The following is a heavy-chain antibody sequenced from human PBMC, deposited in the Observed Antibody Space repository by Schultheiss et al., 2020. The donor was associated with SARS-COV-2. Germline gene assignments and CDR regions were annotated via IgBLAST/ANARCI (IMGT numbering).Heavy chain of an antibody. J-gene: IGHJ4*02. V-gene: IGHV4-61*01. CDR3: ARGFDY. Sequence: SQTLSLTCTVSGGSISSSSYYWSWIRQPPGKGLEWIGYIYYSGSTNYNPSLKSRVTMSVDTSKNQFSLKLSSVTAADTAVYYCARGFDYWGQGTLVTVSS. CDR1: GGSISSSSYY. CDR2: IYYSGST.